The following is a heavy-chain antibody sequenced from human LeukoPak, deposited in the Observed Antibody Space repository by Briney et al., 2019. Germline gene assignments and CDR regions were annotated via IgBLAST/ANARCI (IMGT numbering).Heavy chain of an antibody. J-gene: IGHJ5*02. CDR2: IYYSGTT. D-gene: IGHD5-18*01. CDR3: AKGAGGFSYYNWFDP. V-gene: IGHV4-39*07. Sequence: SETLSLTCTVSGGSISSYYWGWIRQPPGKGLEWIGSIYYSGTTHYNPSLESRVTISVDTSKNQFSLKLASVTAADTAIYYCAKGAGGFSYYNWFDPWGQGTLVTVSS. CDR1: GGSISSYY.